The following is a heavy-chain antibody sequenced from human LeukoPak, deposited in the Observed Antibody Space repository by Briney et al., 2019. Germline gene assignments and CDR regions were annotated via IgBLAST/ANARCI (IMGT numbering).Heavy chain of an antibody. D-gene: IGHD3-10*01. CDR1: GLPFNTYS. CDR3: VTKASLSGVKRY. Sequence: PGGSLRLSCAASGLPFNTYSMTWVRQAPGKGLEWVSTISRTSNYIYTADSLKGRFTTSRDNAEKSLFLQMNNVRDDDTAVYYCVTKASLSGVKRYWGQGTLVTVSS. V-gene: IGHV3-21*01. J-gene: IGHJ4*02. CDR2: ISRTSNYI.